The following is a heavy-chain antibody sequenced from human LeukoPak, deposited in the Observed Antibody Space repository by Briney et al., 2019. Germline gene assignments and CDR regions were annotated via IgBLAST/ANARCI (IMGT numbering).Heavy chain of an antibody. V-gene: IGHV4-31*03. CDR2: IYYSGST. Sequence: SQTLSLTCTVSGGSISSGGYYWSWIRQHPGKGLEWIGYIYYSGSTYYNPSLKSRVTISVDTSKNQFSLKLSSVTAADTAVYYWARRPAPTFSETWFDPWGQETLVTVSS. J-gene: IGHJ5*02. CDR3: ARRPAPTFSETWFDP. CDR1: GGSISSGGYY. D-gene: IGHD2/OR15-2a*01.